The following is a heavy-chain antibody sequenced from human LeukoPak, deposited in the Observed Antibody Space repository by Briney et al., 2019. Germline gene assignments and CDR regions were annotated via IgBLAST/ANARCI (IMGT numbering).Heavy chain of an antibody. CDR1: GGSISSGDYY. J-gene: IGHJ3*02. CDR2: IYYSGST. CDR3: ARNTYYDFWSGYYTSGNAFDI. D-gene: IGHD3-3*01. V-gene: IGHV4-61*08. Sequence: SETLSLTCTVSGGSISSGDYYWSWIRQPPGKGLEWIGYIYYSGSTNYNPSLKSRVTISVDTSKNQFSLKLSSVTAADTAVYYCARNTYYDFWSGYYTSGNAFDIWGQGTMVTVSS.